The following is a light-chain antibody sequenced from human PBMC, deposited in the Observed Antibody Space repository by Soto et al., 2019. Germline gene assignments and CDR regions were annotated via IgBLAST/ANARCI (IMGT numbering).Light chain of an antibody. Sequence: EIVLTQSPGTLSLSPGERVTLSCRASQSLRNNYLAWYQQKPGQAPRLLFHGAFIRATGIPARFSASGSGTDFTLTINRLEPEDFAVYYCQQYGGSPVTFGQGTRLEIK. CDR3: QQYGGSPVT. J-gene: IGKJ5*01. V-gene: IGKV3-20*01. CDR1: QSLRNNY. CDR2: GAF.